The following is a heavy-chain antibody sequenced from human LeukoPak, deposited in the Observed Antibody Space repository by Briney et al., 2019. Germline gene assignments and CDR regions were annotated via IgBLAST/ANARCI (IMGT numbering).Heavy chain of an antibody. V-gene: IGHV4-39*01. J-gene: IGHJ5*02. D-gene: IGHD6-6*01. Sequence: TSETLSLTRSVSGGSISSSSDYWGWIRQPPGKGLEWIGSIYYSGSTYYNPSLKSRVTISVDTSKNQFSLKLSSVTAADTAVYYCARGSEYSSSNNWFDPWGQGTLVTVSS. CDR2: IYYSGST. CDR3: ARGSEYSSSNNWFDP. CDR1: GGSISSSSDY.